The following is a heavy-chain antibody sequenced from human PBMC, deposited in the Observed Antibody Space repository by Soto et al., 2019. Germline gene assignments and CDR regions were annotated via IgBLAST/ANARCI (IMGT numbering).Heavy chain of an antibody. J-gene: IGHJ4*02. CDR2: ISSEGATT. Sequence: GPLRLACSVSVFTCTSYAMHWVRQAPGKGLEYIASISSEGATTYYADSVKGRFIISRDNAKNTLHLQMSSLRAEDTAVYYCVKDRYVDYWGQGILVTVSS. CDR1: VFTCTSYA. V-gene: IGHV3-64D*06. CDR3: VKDRYVDY.